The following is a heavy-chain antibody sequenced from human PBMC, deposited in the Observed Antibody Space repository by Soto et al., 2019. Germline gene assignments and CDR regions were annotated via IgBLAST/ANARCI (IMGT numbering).Heavy chain of an antibody. CDR3: ARDSDYCTGGSCYGNFDF. V-gene: IGHV4-31*03. Sequence: QVQLQESGPGLVKPSQTLSLTCTVSGGSISSGTYYWTWVRQRPGEGLEWIGFISHSGRNYYNPSLKSRAAISVDTSENQFSLRLSSVTVADTAVYFCARDSDYCTGGSCYGNFDFWGQGTLVTVSS. CDR2: ISHSGRN. D-gene: IGHD2-15*01. CDR1: GGSISSGTYY. J-gene: IGHJ4*02.